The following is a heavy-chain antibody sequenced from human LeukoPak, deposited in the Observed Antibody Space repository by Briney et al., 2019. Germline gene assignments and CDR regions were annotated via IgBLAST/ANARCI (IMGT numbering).Heavy chain of an antibody. CDR3: ARDPVGYCSTTSFYYYYMDV. J-gene: IGHJ6*03. V-gene: IGHV3-21*06. Sequence: DSVKGRFTISRDNAKNSLYLLMNSLRAEDTAVYYCARDPVGYCSTTSFYYYYMDVWGRGTTVTVSS. D-gene: IGHD2-2*03.